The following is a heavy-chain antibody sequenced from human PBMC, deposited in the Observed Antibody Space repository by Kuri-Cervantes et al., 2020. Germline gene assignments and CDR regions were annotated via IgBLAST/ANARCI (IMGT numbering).Heavy chain of an antibody. J-gene: IGHJ4*02. V-gene: IGHV4-30-2*01. CDR1: GGSISSGGYS. Sequence: SQTLSLTCAVSGGSISSGGYSWSWIRQPPGKGLEWIGYIYHSGSTYYNPSLKSRVTISVDRSKNQFSLKLSSVTAADTAVYYCARDAGSGSYSDYWGQGTLVTVSS. CDR3: ARDAGSGSYSDY. CDR2: IYHSGST. D-gene: IGHD3-10*01.